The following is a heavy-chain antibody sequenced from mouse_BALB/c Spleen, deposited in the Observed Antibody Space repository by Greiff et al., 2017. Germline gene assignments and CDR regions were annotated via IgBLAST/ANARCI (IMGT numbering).Heavy chain of an antibody. CDR3: ASGYGSSYGYFDY. D-gene: IGHD1-1*01. CDR2: IYPYNGGT. J-gene: IGHJ2*01. Sequence: EVQLQQSGPELVKPGASVKISCKASGYTFTDYNMHWVKQSHGKSLEWIGYIYPYNGGTGYNQKFKSKATLTVDNSSSTAYMELRSLTSEDSAVYYCASGYGSSYGYFDYWGQGTTLTVSS. CDR1: GYTFTDYN. V-gene: IGHV1S29*02.